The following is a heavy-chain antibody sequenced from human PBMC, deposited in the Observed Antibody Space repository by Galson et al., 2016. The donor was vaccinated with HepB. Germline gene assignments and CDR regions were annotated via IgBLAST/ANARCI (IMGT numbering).Heavy chain of an antibody. J-gene: IGHJ6*02. CDR2: MNPNSGDS. D-gene: IGHD3-10*01. CDR3: ARDEEGTDYHEIRYYYHGMDV. Sequence: SVKVSCKASGYSFTTYNINWVRQVSGQGLEWMGWMNPNSGDSGYAQKFQGRVTMTRDIVISTAYMELSGLTSEDTAVYYCARDEEGTDYHEIRYYYHGMDVGGQGTTVAVAS. CDR1: GYSFTTYN. V-gene: IGHV1-8*01.